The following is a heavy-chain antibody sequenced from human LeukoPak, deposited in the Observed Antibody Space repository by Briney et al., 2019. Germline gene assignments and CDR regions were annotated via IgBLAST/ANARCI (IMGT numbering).Heavy chain of an antibody. D-gene: IGHD3-22*01. J-gene: IGHJ4*02. Sequence: PSETLSLTCAVYGGSFSGYYWSWIRQPPGKGLEWIGEINHSGSTNYNPSLKSRVTISVDTSKNQFSLKLSSVTAADTAVYYCARGPYYYDSSGYYYSGKWGQGTLVTVSS. CDR2: INHSGST. CDR1: GGSFSGYY. CDR3: ARGPYYYDSSGYYYSGK. V-gene: IGHV4-34*01.